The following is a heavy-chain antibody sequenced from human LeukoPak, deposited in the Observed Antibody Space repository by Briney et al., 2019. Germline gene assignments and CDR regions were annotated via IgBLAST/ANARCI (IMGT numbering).Heavy chain of an antibody. D-gene: IGHD3-10*01. V-gene: IGHV3-30*18. J-gene: IGHJ4*02. CDR3: AKDPRLYGSGSYCDY. CDR2: ISYDGSNK. Sequence: PGGSLRLSCAASGFTFSSYGMHWVRQAPGKGLEWVAVISYDGSNKYYADSVKGRFTISRDNSKNTLYLQMNSLRAEDTAVYYCAKDPRLYGSGSYCDYWGQGTLVTVSS. CDR1: GFTFSSYG.